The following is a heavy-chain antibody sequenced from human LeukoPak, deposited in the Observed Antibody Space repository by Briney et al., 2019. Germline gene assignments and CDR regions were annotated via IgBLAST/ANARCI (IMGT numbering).Heavy chain of an antibody. V-gene: IGHV3-30*18. Sequence: GRSLRLSCAASGFTFSSYGMHWVRQAPGKGLEWVAVVSYDGSNKYYADSVKGRFTISRDNSKNTLYLQMNSLRAEDTAVYYCAKNRLRGDIYFDYWGQGTLVTVSS. CDR3: AKNRLRGDIYFDY. D-gene: IGHD3-16*01. CDR1: GFTFSSYG. CDR2: VSYDGSNK. J-gene: IGHJ4*02.